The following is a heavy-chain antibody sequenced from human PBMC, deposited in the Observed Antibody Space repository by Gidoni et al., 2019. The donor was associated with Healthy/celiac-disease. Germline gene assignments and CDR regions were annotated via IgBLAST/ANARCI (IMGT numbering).Heavy chain of an antibody. V-gene: IGHV3-9*01. Sequence: EVQLVESGGGLVQPGRSLRLSCAASGFTFDDYAMHWVRQAPGKGLEWVSGISWNSGSIGYADSVKGRFTISRDNAKNSLYLQMNSLRAEDTALYYCAKSKLRGSYPSSWGQGTLVTVSS. CDR2: ISWNSGSI. CDR1: GFTFDDYA. CDR3: AKSKLRGSYPSS. D-gene: IGHD1-26*01. J-gene: IGHJ5*02.